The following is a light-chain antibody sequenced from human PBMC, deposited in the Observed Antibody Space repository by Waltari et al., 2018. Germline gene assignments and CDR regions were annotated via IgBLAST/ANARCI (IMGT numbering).Light chain of an antibody. CDR1: TGRVTNEHF. J-gene: IGLJ2*01. V-gene: IGLV7-46*01. CDR2: DGT. CDR3: LLSYAGARV. Sequence: QAVVTQEPSLAVAPGGTVTLTCGSSTGRVTNEHFHYWFQQKPGQAPRALIYDGTNRTSWTPARFSGSLVGGKAPLTLSGAQPAAETVYYCLLSYAGARVFGGGTKLTVL.